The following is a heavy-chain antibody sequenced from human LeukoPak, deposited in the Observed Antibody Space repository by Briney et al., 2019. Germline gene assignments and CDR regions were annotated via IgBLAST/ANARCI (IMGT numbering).Heavy chain of an antibody. V-gene: IGHV3-30*02. CDR1: GFTFCSYG. CDR2: IRYDGSNK. J-gene: IGHJ4*02. D-gene: IGHD2-2*02. Sequence: GGSLRLSCAASGFTFCSYGMHWVRQAPGKGLEWVAFIRYDGSNKYYADSVKGRFTISRDNSKNTLYLQMNSLRAEDTAVYYCAKPRDIVVVPAAISYWGQGTLVTVSS. CDR3: AKPRDIVVVPAAISY.